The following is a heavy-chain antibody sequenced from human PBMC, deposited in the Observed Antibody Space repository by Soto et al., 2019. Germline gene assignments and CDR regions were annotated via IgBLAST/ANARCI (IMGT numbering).Heavy chain of an antibody. CDR1: GYTFTSYA. D-gene: IGHD3-9*01. J-gene: IGHJ6*02. V-gene: IGHV1-3*01. Sequence: DSVKLYCKASGYTFTSYAMHWVRQAPGQRLEWMGWINAGHGNTKYSQKFQGRVTITRDTSASTAYMELSSLRSEDTAVYYCARGRGYDILTGFGQAYYYYYYGMDVWGQGTTVTVSS. CDR2: INAGHGNT. CDR3: ARGRGYDILTGFGQAYYYYYYGMDV.